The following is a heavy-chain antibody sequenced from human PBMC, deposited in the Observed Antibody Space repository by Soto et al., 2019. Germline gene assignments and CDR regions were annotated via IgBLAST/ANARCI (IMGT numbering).Heavy chain of an antibody. D-gene: IGHD3-16*02. CDR2: IYYSGST. Sequence: QLQLQESGPGLVKPSETLSLTCTVSGGSISSSSYYWGWIRQPPGKGLEWIGSIYYSGSTYYNPSLKSRVTISVDTSKNQFSLKLSSVTAADTAVYYCARCMITFGGVIRGWFDPWGQGTLVTVSS. CDR3: ARCMITFGGVIRGWFDP. CDR1: GGSISSSSYY. J-gene: IGHJ5*02. V-gene: IGHV4-39*01.